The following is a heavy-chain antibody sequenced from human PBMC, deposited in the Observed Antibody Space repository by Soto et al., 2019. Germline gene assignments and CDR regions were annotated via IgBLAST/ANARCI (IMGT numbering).Heavy chain of an antibody. D-gene: IGHD3-22*01. CDR1: GFTFSSYA. Sequence: QVQLVESGGGVVQPGRSLRLSCAASGFTFSSYAMHWVRQAPGKGLEWVAVISYDGSNKYYADSVKGRFTISRDNSKNTLYLQMNSLRAEDTAVYYCARDLVPDSSGYSVYYYYGMDVWGQGTTVTVSS. V-gene: IGHV3-30-3*01. J-gene: IGHJ6*02. CDR3: ARDLVPDSSGYSVYYYYGMDV. CDR2: ISYDGSNK.